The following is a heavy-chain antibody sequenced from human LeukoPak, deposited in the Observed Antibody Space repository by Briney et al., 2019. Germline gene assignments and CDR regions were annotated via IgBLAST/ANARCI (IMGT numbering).Heavy chain of an antibody. V-gene: IGHV3-30*18. J-gene: IGHJ4*02. Sequence: GGSLRLSCAASGFTFSSYGMHWVRQAPGKGLEWVAVISYDGSNKYYADSVKGRFTISRDNSKNTLCLQMNSLRAEDTAVYYCAKDEYYYDSSGNYGALGYWGQGTLVTVSS. D-gene: IGHD3-22*01. CDR1: GFTFSSYG. CDR3: AKDEYYYDSSGNYGALGY. CDR2: ISYDGSNK.